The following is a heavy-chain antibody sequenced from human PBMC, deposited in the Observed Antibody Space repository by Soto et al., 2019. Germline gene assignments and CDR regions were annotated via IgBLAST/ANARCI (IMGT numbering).Heavy chain of an antibody. V-gene: IGHV3-30-3*01. CDR1: GLTFSNYA. D-gene: IGHD1-26*01. J-gene: IGHJ4*02. Sequence: GGSLRLSCAASGLTFSNYAMHWVRQAPGKGLEWVAVISYDGSNKYYADSVKGRFTISRDNSKNTLYLQMNSLRAEDTGVYYCARDFGSLGATIDYWGQGTLVTVSS. CDR3: ARDFGSLGATIDY. CDR2: ISYDGSNK.